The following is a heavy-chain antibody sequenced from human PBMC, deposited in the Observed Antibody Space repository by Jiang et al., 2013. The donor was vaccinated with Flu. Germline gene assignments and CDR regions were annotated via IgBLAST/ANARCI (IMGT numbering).Heavy chain of an antibody. D-gene: IGHD1-26*01. CDR2: TYYRSKWYF. V-gene: IGHV6-1*01. CDR1: GDSVSSNSAA. J-gene: IGHJ4*02. CDR3: ARDLGAAADY. Sequence: QTLSLTCAISGDSVSSNSAAWNWIRQSPSRGLEWLGRTYYRSKWYFEYALSVKSRITINPDTSKNEFSLQLNSVTPEDTALYYCARDLGAAADYWGQGTLVTVSS.